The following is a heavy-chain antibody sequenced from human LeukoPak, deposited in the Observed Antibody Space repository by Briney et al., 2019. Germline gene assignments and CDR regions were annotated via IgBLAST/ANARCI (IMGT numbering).Heavy chain of an antibody. Sequence: AGGSLRLSCAASGFTVNSNYMSWVRQAPGKGLEWVSLIYSGGSTYYADSVKGRFTISRDNSKNTLYLQMNSLSAEDTAVYFCAKMSPYGGVGYWGQGTLVTVSS. J-gene: IGHJ4*02. CDR1: GFTVNSNY. V-gene: IGHV3-53*01. D-gene: IGHD4-23*01. CDR3: AKMSPYGGVGY. CDR2: IYSGGST.